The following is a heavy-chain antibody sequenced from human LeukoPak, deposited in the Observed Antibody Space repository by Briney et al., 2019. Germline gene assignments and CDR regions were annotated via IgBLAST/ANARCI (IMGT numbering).Heavy chain of an antibody. J-gene: IGHJ4*02. CDR1: GFTVSSNY. V-gene: IGHV3-11*01. D-gene: IGHD3-22*01. CDR2: ISTPHNLI. CDR3: AREQWFRWEY. Sequence: GGSLRLSCAASGFTVSSNYMSWVRQAPGKGLEWVSYISTPHNLIKYADSVKGRFTISMDSGKNSVHLQLNSLRAEDTAVYYCAREQWFRWEYWGQGVLVTVSS.